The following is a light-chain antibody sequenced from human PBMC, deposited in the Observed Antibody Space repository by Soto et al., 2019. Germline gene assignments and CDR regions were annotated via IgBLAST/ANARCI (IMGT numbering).Light chain of an antibody. CDR2: EVS. CDR1: SSDVGGYNY. V-gene: IGLV2-14*01. CDR3: SSYTSSSTFVV. Sequence: QSVLTQPASVSGSPGQSITISCTGTSSDVGGYNYVSWYQQHPGKAPKLMIYEVSNRPSGVSNRFSGSKSGNTASLTSSGLQAEDEADYSFSSYTSSSTFVVFGGGTKLTVL. J-gene: IGLJ2*01.